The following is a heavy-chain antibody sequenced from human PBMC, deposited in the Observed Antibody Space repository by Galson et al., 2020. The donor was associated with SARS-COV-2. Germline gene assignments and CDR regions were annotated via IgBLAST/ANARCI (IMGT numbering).Heavy chain of an antibody. CDR2: IHHTGST. J-gene: IGHJ4*02. CDR3: ARGAWSSGPLLDQ. CDR1: GASMSSNF. Sequence: SETLSLTCSVSGASMSSNFWSWIRQPPGKGLGWMGYIHHTGSTNYDPSLKSRVTISLDTSRRQFALRLTSMTAADTAVYYCARGAWSSGPLLDQWGQGTLVTVCS. V-gene: IGHV4-59*01. D-gene: IGHD3-10*01.